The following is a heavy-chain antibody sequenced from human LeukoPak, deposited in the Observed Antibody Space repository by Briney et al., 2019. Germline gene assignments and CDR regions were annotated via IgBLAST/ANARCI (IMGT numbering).Heavy chain of an antibody. Sequence: PSETLSLTCAVYGGSFSGYYWSWIRQAPGKGLEWIGEINHSGSTNYNPSLKSRVTISVDTSKNQFSLKLSSVTAADTAVYYCARGQRRITIFGVARRDGWFDPWGQGTLVTVSS. D-gene: IGHD3-3*01. CDR1: GGSFSGYY. CDR2: INHSGST. J-gene: IGHJ5*02. CDR3: ARGQRRITIFGVARRDGWFDP. V-gene: IGHV4-34*01.